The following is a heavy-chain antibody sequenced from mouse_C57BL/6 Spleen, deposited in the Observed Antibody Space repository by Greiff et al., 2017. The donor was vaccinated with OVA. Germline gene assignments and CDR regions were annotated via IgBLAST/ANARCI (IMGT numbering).Heavy chain of an antibody. CDR1: GIDFSRYW. CDR2: INPDSSTI. CDR3: ARGLTLGVFAY. D-gene: IGHD3-1*01. Sequence: AAAGIDFSRYWMSWVRRAPGKGLEWIGEINPDSSTINYAPSLKDKFIISRDNAKNTLYLQMSKVRSEDTALYYCARGLTLGVFAYWGQGTLVTVSA. J-gene: IGHJ3*01. V-gene: IGHV4-1*01.